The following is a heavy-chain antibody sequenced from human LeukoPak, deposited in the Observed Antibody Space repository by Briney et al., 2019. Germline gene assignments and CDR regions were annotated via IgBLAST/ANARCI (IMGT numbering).Heavy chain of an antibody. CDR1: GYTFTNYD. CDR3: ARVVTGDYTNYVYYYYYYMDV. CDR2: MSPDSGNT. D-gene: IGHD4-11*01. Sequence: GASVKVSCKASGYTFTNYDINWVRQATGQGLEWMGWMSPDSGNTGYAQKFQGRVTMTRDTSISTVYMELSSLRSEDTAVYYCARVVTGDYTNYVYYYYYYMDVWGEGTTVTISS. V-gene: IGHV1-8*01. J-gene: IGHJ6*03.